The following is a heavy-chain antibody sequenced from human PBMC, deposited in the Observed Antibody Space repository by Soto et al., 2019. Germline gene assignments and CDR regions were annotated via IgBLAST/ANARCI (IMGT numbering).Heavy chain of an antibody. CDR3: ARLYYDYV. J-gene: IGHJ6*02. V-gene: IGHV3-48*02. Sequence: LRLSCKASGFDFSTYSMNWVRQAPGKGLEWIAYVSMDSDTIHYADSVKGRFTISRDDPENSLYLQMNSLRDEDTATYYCARLYYDYVWGQGTTVTVSS. D-gene: IGHD3-3*01. CDR1: GFDFSTYS. CDR2: VSMDSDTI.